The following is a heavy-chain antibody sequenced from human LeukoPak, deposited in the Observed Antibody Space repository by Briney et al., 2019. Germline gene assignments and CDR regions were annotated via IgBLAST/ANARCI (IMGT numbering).Heavy chain of an antibody. Sequence: GGSLRLSCAVSGFTFSDYYMSWIRQAPGKGLEWVSYISSSGGTTYYADSVKGRFTISRDNANISLYLQMNSLRDEDTAVYYCARDLAGPGDYWGQGALVTVSS. CDR1: GFTFSDYY. CDR2: ISSSGGTT. CDR3: ARDLAGPGDY. V-gene: IGHV3-11*04. J-gene: IGHJ4*02.